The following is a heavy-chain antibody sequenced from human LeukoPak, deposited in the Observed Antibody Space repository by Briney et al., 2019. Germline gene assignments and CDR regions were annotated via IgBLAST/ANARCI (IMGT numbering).Heavy chain of an antibody. D-gene: IGHD2-21*01. CDR2: INPNSGDN. Sequence: ASVKVSCKASGYGFSDYYMHWVRQAPGQGLEYTGWINPNSGDNSCAQKFQGRVSMTRDTSITTLYMELTSLRSDDTAVYFCARGGGIQSCGGKTCFRGFVYWGQGTLVTVSS. J-gene: IGHJ4*02. CDR3: ARGGGIQSCGGKTCFRGFVY. CDR1: GYGFSDYY. V-gene: IGHV1-2*02.